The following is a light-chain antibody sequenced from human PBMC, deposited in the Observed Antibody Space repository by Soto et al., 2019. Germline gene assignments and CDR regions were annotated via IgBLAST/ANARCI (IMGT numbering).Light chain of an antibody. CDR3: SSYTSSSTYV. CDR2: EVS. CDR1: SSDY. V-gene: IGLV2-14*01. J-gene: IGLJ1*01. Sequence: QSALTQPASVSGSPGQSITISCTGTSSDYVSWYQQHPGKAPKFLISEVSNRPSGISNRFSGSKSGNTASLTISGLQADDEADYYGSSYTSSSTYVFGTGTKVTVL.